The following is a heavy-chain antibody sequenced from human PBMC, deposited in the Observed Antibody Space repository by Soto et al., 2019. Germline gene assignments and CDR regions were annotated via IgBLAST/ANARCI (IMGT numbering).Heavy chain of an antibody. J-gene: IGHJ5*02. V-gene: IGHV3-20*01. CDR2: INWNGGST. Sequence: GGSLRLSCAASGFTFGGYAMNWVRQAPGKGLEWVSGINWNGGSTGYADSVKGRFTISRDNAKNSLYLQMNSLRAEDTALYHCARDQGYCSSTSCQNWFDPWGQGTLVTAPQ. D-gene: IGHD2-2*01. CDR1: GFTFGGYA. CDR3: ARDQGYCSSTSCQNWFDP.